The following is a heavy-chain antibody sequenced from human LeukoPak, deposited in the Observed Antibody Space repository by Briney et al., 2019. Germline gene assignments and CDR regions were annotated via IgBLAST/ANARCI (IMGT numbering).Heavy chain of an antibody. CDR1: GFTVSSNY. V-gene: IGHV3-48*01. CDR2: ISSSSSTI. CDR3: ARVVMYYDFWSGTDY. Sequence: PGGSLRLSCAASGFTVSSNYMSWVRQAPGKGLEWVSYISSSSSTIYYADSVKGRFTISRDNAKNSLYLQMNSLRAEDTAVYYCARVVMYYDFWSGTDYWGQGTLVTVSS. D-gene: IGHD3-3*01. J-gene: IGHJ4*02.